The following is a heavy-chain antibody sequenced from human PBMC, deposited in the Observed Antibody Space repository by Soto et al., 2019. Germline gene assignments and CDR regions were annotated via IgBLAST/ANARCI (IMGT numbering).Heavy chain of an antibody. CDR2: IIPIFGTA. CDR1: GGTFSSYA. CDR3: ARDRNTVTPTGLYYYYYYMDV. D-gene: IGHD4-4*01. Sequence: ASVKVSCKASGGTFSSYAISWVRQAPGQGLEWMGGIIPIFGTANYAQKFQGRVTITADESTSTAYMELSSLRSEDTAVYYCARDRNTVTPTGLYYYYYYMDVWGKGTTVTVSS. J-gene: IGHJ6*03. V-gene: IGHV1-69*13.